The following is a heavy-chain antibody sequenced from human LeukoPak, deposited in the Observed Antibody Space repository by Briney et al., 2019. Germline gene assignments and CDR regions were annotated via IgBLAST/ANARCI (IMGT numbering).Heavy chain of an antibody. D-gene: IGHD2-21*02. CDR3: ARDGSYCGGDCLTYYGMDV. J-gene: IGHJ6*02. CDR1: GYTLTSYG. Sequence: SVKVSCTASGYTLTSYGISWVRQAPGQGLEWMGGIIPIFGTANYAQKFQGRVTITADESTSTAYMELSSLRSEDTAVYYCARDGSYCGGDCLTYYGMDVWGQGTTVTVSS. CDR2: IIPIFGTA. V-gene: IGHV1-69*13.